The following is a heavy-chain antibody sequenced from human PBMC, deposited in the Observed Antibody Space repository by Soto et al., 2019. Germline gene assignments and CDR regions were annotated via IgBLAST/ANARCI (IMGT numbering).Heavy chain of an antibody. CDR3: ARDLQSPDYYYYYMDV. V-gene: IGHV4-59*01. CDR1: GGSISSYY. J-gene: IGHJ6*03. CDR2: IYYSGST. Sequence: SETLSLTCTVSGGSISSYYWSWIRQPPGKGLEWIGYIYYSGSTNYNPSLKSRVTISVDTSKNQFSLKLSSVTAADTAVYYCARDLQSPDYYYYYMDVWGKGTTVTVS.